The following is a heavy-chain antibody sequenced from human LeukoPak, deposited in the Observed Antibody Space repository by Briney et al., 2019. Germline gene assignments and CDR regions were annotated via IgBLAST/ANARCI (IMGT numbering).Heavy chain of an antibody. CDR3: AKAWQWLGAFDY. J-gene: IGHJ4*02. V-gene: IGHV3-9*01. CDR2: ISWDSGII. D-gene: IGHD6-19*01. CDR1: GFTFDDYV. Sequence: GGSLRLSSAASGFTFDDYVMHCVPQAPGTHLEWVSSISWDSGIIRYADSIKGRFTISRDNAKDSLYLQMNSLRAEDTALYFCAKAWQWLGAFDYWGQGTPVTVSS.